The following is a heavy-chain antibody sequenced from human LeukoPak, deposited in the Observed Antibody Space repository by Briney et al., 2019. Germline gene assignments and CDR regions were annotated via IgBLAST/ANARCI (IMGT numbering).Heavy chain of an antibody. CDR3: ARGPYYYGSGSDGYFDY. Sequence: NPSETLSLTCTVSGGSISSTSYYWGWLPQPPGMGLEWIVSIYYSGSTYYDPSLKRRVTISVDTSMNQFSLKLSAVTAADTAVYYCARGPYYYGSGSDGYFDYWGQGTLVTVSS. V-gene: IGHV4-39*01. J-gene: IGHJ4*02. CDR1: GGSISSTSYY. D-gene: IGHD3-10*01. CDR2: IYYSGST.